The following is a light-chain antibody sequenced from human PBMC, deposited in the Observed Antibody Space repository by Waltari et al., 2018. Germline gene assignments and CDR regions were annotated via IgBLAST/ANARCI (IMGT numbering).Light chain of an antibody. Sequence: DIQMTQSPSSLSASVGDRVTLTCRASQSISSYLNWYQQKPGKAPKPLIYAASSLQSGVPSRFSGSGSGTDFTLTISSLQPEDFATYYCQQSYSTPYTFGQGTKLEIK. CDR1: QSISSY. CDR2: AAS. J-gene: IGKJ2*01. CDR3: QQSYSTPYT. V-gene: IGKV1-39*01.